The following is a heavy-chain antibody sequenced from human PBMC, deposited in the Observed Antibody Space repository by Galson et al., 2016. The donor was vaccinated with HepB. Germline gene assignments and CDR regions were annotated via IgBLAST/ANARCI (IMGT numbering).Heavy chain of an antibody. D-gene: IGHD6-13*01. CDR3: ALDKGYTYGSDY. CDR2: ITNNGDNT. V-gene: IGHV3-23*01. CDR1: GFRFSNYA. Sequence: SLRLSCAASGFRFSNYAMSWVRQAPGKGLEWISVITNNGDNTEYADSVKGRFTISRDNSKNTLYLHMNSLRGEDTAVYYCALDKGYTYGSDYWGQGALVIVSS. J-gene: IGHJ4*02.